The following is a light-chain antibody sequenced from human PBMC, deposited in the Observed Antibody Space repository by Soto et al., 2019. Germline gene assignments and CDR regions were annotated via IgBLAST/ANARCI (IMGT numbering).Light chain of an antibody. CDR3: QQRGKWPST. Sequence: EIVMTQSPVTLSLSPGERATLSCRASQSVSSNLAWYQQKRGQGPRLLIYGASTRATGIPARFSGSGSGTEFTLTISSLQSEDFAVYYCQQRGKWPSTFGPGTKVE. J-gene: IGKJ2*02. V-gene: IGKV3D-15*01. CDR2: GAS. CDR1: QSVSSN.